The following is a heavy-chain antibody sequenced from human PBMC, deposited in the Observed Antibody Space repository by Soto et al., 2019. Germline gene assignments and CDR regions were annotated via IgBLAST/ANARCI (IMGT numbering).Heavy chain of an antibody. Sequence: GGSLRLCCAASGFTFSNYAMSWVRQAPGKGLEWVSTISGNGGSTYYADSVKGRFTISRDNSKNMLFLQINSLRDDDSAVYYCAKRPASIITFDYWGQGTPVTVSS. CDR3: AKRPASIITFDY. V-gene: IGHV3-23*01. D-gene: IGHD2-2*01. J-gene: IGHJ4*02. CDR1: GFTFSNYA. CDR2: ISGNGGST.